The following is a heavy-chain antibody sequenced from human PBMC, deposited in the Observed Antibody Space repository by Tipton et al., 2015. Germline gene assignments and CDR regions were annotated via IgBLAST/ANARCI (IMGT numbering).Heavy chain of an antibody. Sequence: TLSLICTVSGGSISNYDYYWSWIRQHPGKGLEWIGDIYYSGSTYYNPSLQSRVTISVDTSMNQFSLELTSVTVADTAIYYRARFVAGTFDYWGQGTLVTVSS. CDR2: IYYSGST. D-gene: IGHD6-13*01. J-gene: IGHJ4*02. CDR1: GGSISNYDYY. CDR3: ARFVAGTFDY. V-gene: IGHV4-31*03.